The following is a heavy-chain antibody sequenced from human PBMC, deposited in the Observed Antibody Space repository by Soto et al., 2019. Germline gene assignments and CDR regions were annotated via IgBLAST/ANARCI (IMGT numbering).Heavy chain of an antibody. CDR2: IYPGDSDA. V-gene: IGHV5-51*01. CDR1: GYSLPTAW. CDR3: STSTCWYYFGS. D-gene: IGHD6-13*01. Sequence: PGESMKISCKVSGYSLPTAWIGWGRQMPGKGLEWMAIIYPGDSDARYSPSFQGQVTISADKYISTAYLQWNSLKASDTAMYYCSTSTCWYYFGSWGKGTQVTF. J-gene: IGHJ4*02.